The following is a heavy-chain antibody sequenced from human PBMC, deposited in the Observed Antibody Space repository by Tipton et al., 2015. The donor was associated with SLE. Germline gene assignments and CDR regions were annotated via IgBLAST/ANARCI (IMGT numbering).Heavy chain of an antibody. CDR2: ISQTGIT. CDR3: AREEGIAVAGADY. Sequence: TLSLTCGVSGGAISTNNWWTWVRQPPGKGLEWIGEISQTGITNYNPSLKSRLTMSVDKSKNEFSLKLRSVTAADTAVYYCAREEGIAVAGADYWGQGTLVTVSS. CDR1: GGAISTNNW. V-gene: IGHV4-4*02. D-gene: IGHD6-19*01. J-gene: IGHJ4*02.